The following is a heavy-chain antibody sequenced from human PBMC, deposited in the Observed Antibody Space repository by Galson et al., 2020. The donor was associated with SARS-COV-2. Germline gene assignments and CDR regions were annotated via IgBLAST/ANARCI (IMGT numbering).Heavy chain of an antibody. CDR3: ARLGVWGAFDI. Sequence: SETLSLTCTVPGGSISSGGYYWSWIRQHPGKGLEWIGYIYYSGSTYYNPSLKSRVTISVDTSKNQFSLKLSSVTAADTAVYYCARLGVWGAFDIWGQGTMVTVSS. V-gene: IGHV4-31*03. CDR2: IYYSGST. CDR1: GGSISSGGYY. D-gene: IGHD3-16*01. J-gene: IGHJ3*02.